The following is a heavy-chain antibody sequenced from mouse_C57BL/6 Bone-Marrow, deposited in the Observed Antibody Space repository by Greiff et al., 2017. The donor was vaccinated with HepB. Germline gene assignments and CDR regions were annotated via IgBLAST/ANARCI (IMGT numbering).Heavy chain of an antibody. V-gene: IGHV1-63*01. CDR3: AREGLYDGYYVYAMDY. CDR1: GYTFTNYW. J-gene: IGHJ4*01. CDR2: IYPGGGYT. D-gene: IGHD2-3*01. Sequence: QVQLQQSGAELVRPGTSVKMSCKASGYTFTNYWIGWAKQRPGHGLEWIGDIYPGGGYTNYNEKFKGKATLTADKSSSTAYMQFSSLTSEDSAIYYCAREGLYDGYYVYAMDYWGQGTSVTVSS.